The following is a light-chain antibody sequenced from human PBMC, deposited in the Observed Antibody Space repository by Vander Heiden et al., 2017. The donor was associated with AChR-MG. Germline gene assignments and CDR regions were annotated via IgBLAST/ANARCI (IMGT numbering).Light chain of an antibody. CDR1: QSVSSSY. V-gene: IGKV3-20*01. J-gene: IGKJ1*01. CDR2: GTS. Sequence: EIVLTQSPGTLSLSPGERATLSCRASQSVSSSYLAWYQQKLGQAPRLLIYGTSSRATGIPDRFSGGGSGTDFTLTISRLEPEDFAVYYCHQYGSSQTFGQGTKVEIK. CDR3: HQYGSSQT.